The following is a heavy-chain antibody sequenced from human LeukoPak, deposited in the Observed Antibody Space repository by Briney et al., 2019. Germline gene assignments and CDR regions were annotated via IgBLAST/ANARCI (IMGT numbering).Heavy chain of an antibody. CDR1: GFTFSSYA. D-gene: IGHD3-3*01. V-gene: IGHV3-23*01. CDR2: ISGSGGST. CDR3: AKAAYDFWSGYYPFDY. Sequence: PGGSLRLSCAASGFTFSSYAMSWVRQAPGKGLEWVSAISGSGGSTYYADSVEGRFTISRDNSKNTLYLQMNSLRAEDTAVYYCAKAAYDFWSGYYPFDYWGQGTLVTVSS. J-gene: IGHJ4*02.